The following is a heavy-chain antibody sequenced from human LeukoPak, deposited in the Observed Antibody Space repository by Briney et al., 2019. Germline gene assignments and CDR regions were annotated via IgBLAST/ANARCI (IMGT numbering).Heavy chain of an antibody. V-gene: IGHV5-51*07. CDR3: ASPDPYYDSSGYGYYGMDV. CDR1: GYIFTSYW. CDR2: IYPGDSAT. D-gene: IGHD3-22*01. Sequence: GESLKISCKGSGYIFTSYWIGWVHQLPGKGLEWMGIIYPGDSATSYSTSFQGQATISADKSISTAYLQWSSLKASDTAMYYCASPDPYYDSSGYGYYGMDVWGQGTTVTVSS. J-gene: IGHJ6*02.